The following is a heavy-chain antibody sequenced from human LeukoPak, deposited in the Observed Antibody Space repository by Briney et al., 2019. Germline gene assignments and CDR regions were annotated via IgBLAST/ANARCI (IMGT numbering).Heavy chain of an antibody. CDR3: ARNPIKDIVVVPAAYFDY. CDR1: GGSISSGGYY. Sequence: SETLSLTCTVSGGSISSGGYYWSWLRQHPGKGLEWIVYIYYSGSTYYNPSLKSRVTISVDTSKNQFSLKLSSVTAADTAVYYCARNPIKDIVVVPAAYFDYWGQGTLVTVSS. CDR2: IYYSGST. D-gene: IGHD2-2*01. V-gene: IGHV4-31*03. J-gene: IGHJ4*02.